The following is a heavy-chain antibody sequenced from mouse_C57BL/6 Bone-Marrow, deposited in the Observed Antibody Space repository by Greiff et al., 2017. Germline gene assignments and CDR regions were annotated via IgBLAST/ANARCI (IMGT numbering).Heavy chain of an antibody. CDR3: ARSVITTVVAPFAY. Sequence: EVQLQQSGPVLVKPGASVKMSCKASGYTFTDYYMNWVKQSHGKSLEWIGVINPYNGGTSYNQKFKGKATLTVDKSSSTAYMELNSLTSEDSAVYYWARSVITTVVAPFAYWGQGTLVTVSA. J-gene: IGHJ3*01. V-gene: IGHV1-19*01. CDR2: INPYNGGT. CDR1: GYTFTDYY. D-gene: IGHD1-1*01.